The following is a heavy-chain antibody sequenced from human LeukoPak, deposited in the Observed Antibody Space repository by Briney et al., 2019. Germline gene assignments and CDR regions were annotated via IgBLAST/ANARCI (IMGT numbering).Heavy chain of an antibody. V-gene: IGHV3-33*01. CDR1: GFTFRSYG. J-gene: IGHJ4*02. CDR3: TRAAMIYSISGRRFDY. CDR2: LWYDGSNK. Sequence: GGSLRLSCAASGFTFRSYGMHWVRQAPGTGLEWVAVLWYDGSNKFYTDSVKGRFTISRDNAKNSLYLQMNSLTVDDTAVYYCTRAAMIYSISGRRFDYWGRGTLVTVSS. D-gene: IGHD3/OR15-3a*01.